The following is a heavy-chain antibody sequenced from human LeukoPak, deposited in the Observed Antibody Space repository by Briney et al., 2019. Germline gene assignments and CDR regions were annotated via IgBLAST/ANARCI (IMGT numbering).Heavy chain of an antibody. J-gene: IGHJ4*02. CDR2: INAGSGNT. Sequence: ASVKVSCKASGYTFTSYAMHWVRQAPGQRLEWMGWINAGSGNTKYSQKFQGRVTITRDTSASTAYMELSSLRSEDTAVYYCARGPSRGYSGYDYSAPFDYWGQGTLVTVSS. V-gene: IGHV1-3*01. D-gene: IGHD5-12*01. CDR3: ARGPSRGYSGYDYSAPFDY. CDR1: GYTFTSYA.